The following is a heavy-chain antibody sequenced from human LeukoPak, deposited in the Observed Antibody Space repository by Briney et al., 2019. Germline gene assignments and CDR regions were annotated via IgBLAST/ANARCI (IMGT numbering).Heavy chain of an antibody. D-gene: IGHD2-2*01. Sequence: GGPLRLSCAASGFTFSSYSMNWVRQAPGKGLEWISYIGISSGNTKYADSVKGRFSISGDKAKNSVYLQMNSLRVEDTAVYYCARDTKYAFDNWGQGTLVTVSS. CDR2: IGISSGNT. V-gene: IGHV3-48*01. CDR3: ARDTKYAFDN. J-gene: IGHJ4*02. CDR1: GFTFSSYS.